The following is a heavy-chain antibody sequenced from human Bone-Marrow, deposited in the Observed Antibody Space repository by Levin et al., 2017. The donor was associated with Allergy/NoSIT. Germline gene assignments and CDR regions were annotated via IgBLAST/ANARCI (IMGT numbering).Heavy chain of an antibody. CDR3: ARVTDSNYDFWSGYDAFDI. CDR2: ISSSSSYI. Sequence: GGSLRLSCAASGFTFSSYSMNWVRQAPGKGLEWVSSISSSSSYIYYADSVKGRFTISRDNAKNSLYLQMNSLRAEDTAVYYCARVTDSNYDFWSGYDAFDIWGQGTMVTVSS. J-gene: IGHJ3*02. V-gene: IGHV3-21*01. D-gene: IGHD3-3*01. CDR1: GFTFSSYS.